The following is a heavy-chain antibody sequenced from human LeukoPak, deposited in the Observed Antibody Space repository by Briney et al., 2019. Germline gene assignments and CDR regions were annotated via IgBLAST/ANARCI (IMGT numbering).Heavy chain of an antibody. V-gene: IGHV4-59*01. CDR1: GGSISSYY. J-gene: IGHJ5*02. CDR3: ARDRHGDYANLKFDP. CDR2: IYYSGST. D-gene: IGHD4-17*01. Sequence: SETLSLTCTVSGGSISSYYWSWIRQPPGKGLEWIGYIYYSGSTNYNPSLKNRVTISVDTSKNQFSLKLSSVTAADTAVYYCARDRHGDYANLKFDPWGQGTLVTVSS.